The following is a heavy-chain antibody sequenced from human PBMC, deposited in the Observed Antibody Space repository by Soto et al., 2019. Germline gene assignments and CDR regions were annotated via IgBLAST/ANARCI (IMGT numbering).Heavy chain of an antibody. D-gene: IGHD3-10*01. Sequence: PGGSLRLSFAASGFTFSSYAMSWVRQAPGKGLEWASAISRSGGSTYCADSVKGRFTISRDNYKNTLYLQMNSLRAEDTAVYYCAKDGGPGPSYASGSRNXFDPWGQGTLVXVXS. CDR2: ISRSGGST. CDR1: GFTFSSYA. J-gene: IGHJ5*02. V-gene: IGHV3-23*01. CDR3: AKDGGPGPSYASGSRNXFDP.